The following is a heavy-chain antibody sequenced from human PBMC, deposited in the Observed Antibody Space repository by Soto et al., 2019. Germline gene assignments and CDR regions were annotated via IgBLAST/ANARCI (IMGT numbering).Heavy chain of an antibody. J-gene: IGHJ6*02. Sequence: QVQLVESGGGVVQPGRSLRLSCAASGFTFSNYGMHWVRQAPGKGLEWGAIIWHDGNNKYYADSVRGRFIISRDNSKNRLYLQMNSLRAEDTAVYYCASDLVGASDSYGLDVWGQGTPVTVSS. CDR2: IWHDGNNK. CDR1: GFTFSNYG. CDR3: ASDLVGASDSYGLDV. V-gene: IGHV3-33*01. D-gene: IGHD1-26*01.